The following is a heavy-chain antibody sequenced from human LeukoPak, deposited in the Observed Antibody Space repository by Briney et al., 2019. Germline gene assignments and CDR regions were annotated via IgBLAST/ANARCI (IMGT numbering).Heavy chain of an antibody. CDR3: ARRDGYISAIAY. V-gene: IGHV4-59*01. D-gene: IGHD5-24*01. J-gene: IGHJ4*02. CDR1: GGSISSYY. CDR2: IYYSGST. Sequence: PSETLSLTCTGSGGSISSYYWSWIRQPPGKGLEWIGYIYYSGSTNYNPSLKSRVTISVDPPKTQFSLKLSSVTAADTAVYYCARRDGYISAIAYWGQGTLVTVSS.